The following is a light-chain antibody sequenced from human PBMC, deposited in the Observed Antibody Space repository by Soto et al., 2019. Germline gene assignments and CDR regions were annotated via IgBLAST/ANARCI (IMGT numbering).Light chain of an antibody. CDR2: AAS. J-gene: IGKJ5*01. CDR3: QQGYTSAIT. V-gene: IGKV1-39*01. CDR1: QSISSY. Sequence: DIQMTQAPSSLSASVGDRFTITCLASQSISSYLHWYQQKPGKAPKFLIYAASNLQSGVPSRFSGSGSGTDFTLTVNSLQPEDFATYYCQQGYTSAITFGQGTRLEIK.